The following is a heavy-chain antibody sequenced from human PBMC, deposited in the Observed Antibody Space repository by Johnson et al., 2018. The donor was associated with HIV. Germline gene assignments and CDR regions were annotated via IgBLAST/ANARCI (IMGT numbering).Heavy chain of an antibody. D-gene: IGHD1-26*01. CDR1: GFTFSTYA. CDR2: ISYDGSTI. V-gene: IGHV3-30*04. Sequence: VQLVESGGGVVQPGRSLRLSCAASGFTFSTYAIHWVRQAPGKGLEWVAIISYDGSTIYYADSVKGRFTISRDNSKNTLYLQMNSLRAEDTAVYYCASAWGELDDAFDIWGQGTRVTVSS. CDR3: ASAWGELDDAFDI. J-gene: IGHJ3*02.